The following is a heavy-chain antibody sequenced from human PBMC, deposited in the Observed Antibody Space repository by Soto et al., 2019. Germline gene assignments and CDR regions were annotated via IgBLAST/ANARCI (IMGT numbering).Heavy chain of an antibody. V-gene: IGHV1-8*01. CDR2: MNPNSGNT. Sequence: ASVKVSCKASGYTFTSYDINWVRQATGQGLEWMGWMNPNSGNTGYAQKFQGRVAMTRNTSISTAYMELNSLRAEDTAVYYCARDLGIAVAGNWYFDLWGRGTLVTVSS. J-gene: IGHJ2*01. D-gene: IGHD6-19*01. CDR3: ARDLGIAVAGNWYFDL. CDR1: GYTFTSYD.